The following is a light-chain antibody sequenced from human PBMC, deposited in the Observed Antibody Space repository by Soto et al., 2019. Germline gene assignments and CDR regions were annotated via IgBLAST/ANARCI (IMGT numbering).Light chain of an antibody. CDR3: QQYGSSPWT. CDR2: GAS. CDR1: QSVSSSY. Sequence: EIVLTQSPGTLSLSPGERATLSCRASQSVSSSYLAWYQQKPGQAPRLLIYGASSRGTGIPDRFSGSGSGTDFTLTISSLEPEDFAVYYCQQYGSSPWTFGQGTKVEIK. J-gene: IGKJ1*01. V-gene: IGKV3-20*01.